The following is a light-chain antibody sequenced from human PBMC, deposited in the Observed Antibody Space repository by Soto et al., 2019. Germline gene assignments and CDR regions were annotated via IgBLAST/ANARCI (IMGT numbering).Light chain of an antibody. CDR1: RSVSSNY. V-gene: IGKV3-20*01. CDR2: AVS. Sequence: QAPSTLSFSPGERPTLSCIPTRSVSSNYLGWYQQKPGQAPRLLIYAVSTRATGIPDRFSGSGSGTDFTLTISSLEPEDSAIYFCQQYRPSLVLSFGQGTRLEIK. J-gene: IGKJ5*01. CDR3: QQYRPSLVLS.